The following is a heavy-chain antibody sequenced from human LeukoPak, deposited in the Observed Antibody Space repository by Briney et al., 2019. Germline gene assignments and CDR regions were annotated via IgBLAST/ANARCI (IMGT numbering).Heavy chain of an antibody. CDR2: IYTTGST. J-gene: IGHJ4*02. CDR3: ARDLEYYDYVWGSYRQGHFDY. Sequence: SETLSLTCTVSGASIGSGSYYWSWIRQPAGKGLEWIGRIYTTGSTDYNPSLKSRFSMSIDTSKNQLSLRLSSVTAADTAVYYCARDLEYYDYVWGSYRQGHFDYWGQGTLVTVSS. CDR1: GASIGSGSYY. D-gene: IGHD3-16*02. V-gene: IGHV4-61*02.